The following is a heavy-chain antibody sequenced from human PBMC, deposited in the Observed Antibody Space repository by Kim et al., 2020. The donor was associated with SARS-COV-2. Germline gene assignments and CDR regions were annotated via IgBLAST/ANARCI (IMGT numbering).Heavy chain of an antibody. J-gene: IGHJ3*02. CDR2: IYPGDSDT. D-gene: IGHD3-3*01. V-gene: IGHV5-51*01. CDR3: ASRYDFWSGDDAFDI. Sequence: GESLKISCKGSGYSFTSYWIGWVRQMPGKGLEWMGIIYPGDSDTRYSPSFQGQVTISADKSISTAYLQWSSLKASDTAMYYCASRYDFWSGDDAFDIWGQGTMVTVSS. CDR1: GYSFTSYW.